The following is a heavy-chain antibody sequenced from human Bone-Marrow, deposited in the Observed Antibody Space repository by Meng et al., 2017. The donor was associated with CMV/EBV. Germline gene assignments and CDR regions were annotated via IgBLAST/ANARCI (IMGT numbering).Heavy chain of an antibody. Sequence: GESLKISCSASAFTFSHYAMHWVRQAPGKGLEWVALISYDGSHKDYRDSVKGRFIISRDNSKNTLYLQMNSVRPEDTAVYFCAREVRVEAAALVSWFDPRGQGTLVTVSS. D-gene: IGHD6-25*01. CDR1: AFTFSHYA. V-gene: IGHV3-30*04. CDR3: AREVRVEAAALVSWFDP. J-gene: IGHJ5*02. CDR2: ISYDGSHK.